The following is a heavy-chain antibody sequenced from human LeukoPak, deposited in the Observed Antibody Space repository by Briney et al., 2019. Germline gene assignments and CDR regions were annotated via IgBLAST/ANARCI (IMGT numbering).Heavy chain of an antibody. CDR3: ATLPLGTTTRVHY. J-gene: IGHJ4*02. CDR2: ITAGGDSI. Sequence: GGSLRLSCAPTGFTFSSYAMSWVRQAPGKGLEWVSSITAGGDSIYYADSVKGRFTISRDNYKKPLYLQMNRLRAEDTCVYYCATLPLGTTTRVHYWGQGSLVTVSA. CDR1: GFTFSSYA. D-gene: IGHD1-26*01. V-gene: IGHV3-23*01.